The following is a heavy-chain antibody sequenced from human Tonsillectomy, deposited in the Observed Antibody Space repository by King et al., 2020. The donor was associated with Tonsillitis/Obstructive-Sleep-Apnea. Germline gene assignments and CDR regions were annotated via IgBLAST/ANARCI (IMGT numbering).Heavy chain of an antibody. V-gene: IGHV1-2*02. CDR3: ARDRDYYAAGRYFYGMDV. J-gene: IGHJ6*02. CDR1: GYTFTDHY. CDR2: INPYSDDT. Sequence: QLVQSGAEVKKPGASVKVSCKASGYTFTDHYIHWVRQAPGQGLEWMGWINPYSDDTHYAQKFQGGVTMTRNTSIRTVYMEGSRLRSDDTAVYYCARDRDYYAAGRYFYGMDVWGQGTTVTVSS. D-gene: IGHD3-10*01.